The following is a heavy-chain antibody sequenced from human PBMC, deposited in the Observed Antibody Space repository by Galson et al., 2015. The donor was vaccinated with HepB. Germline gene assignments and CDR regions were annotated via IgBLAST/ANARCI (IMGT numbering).Heavy chain of an antibody. Sequence: SLRLSCAASGFTFSSYEMNWVRQAPGKGLEWVSYISSSGSTIYYADSVKGRFTISRDNAKNSLYLQMNGLRAEDTAVYYCARDHPYCSGGSCYSVSAFDIWGRGTMVTVSS. V-gene: IGHV3-48*03. CDR2: ISSSGSTI. CDR3: ARDHPYCSGGSCYSVSAFDI. D-gene: IGHD2-15*01. J-gene: IGHJ3*02. CDR1: GFTFSSYE.